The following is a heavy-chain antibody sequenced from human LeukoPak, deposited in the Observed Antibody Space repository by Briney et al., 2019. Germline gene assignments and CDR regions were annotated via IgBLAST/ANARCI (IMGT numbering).Heavy chain of an antibody. CDR1: GXTLSNYA. J-gene: IGHJ4*02. Sequence: PGRSLRLSCAASGXTLSNYAMHWVRQAPGKGLGWVAVMSYDGSKTYYADSVKGRFTISRDNSKNMVYLQMDSLRAEDTAVYYCGRSGYFGSGSFTDYWGQGTLVTVSS. D-gene: IGHD3-10*01. V-gene: IGHV3-30-3*01. CDR2: MSYDGSKT. CDR3: GRSGYFGSGSFTDY.